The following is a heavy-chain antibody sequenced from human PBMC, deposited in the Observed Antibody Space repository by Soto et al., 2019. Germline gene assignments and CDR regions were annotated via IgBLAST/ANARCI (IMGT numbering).Heavy chain of an antibody. Sequence: GASVKVSCKASGYTFTSYGISWVRQAPGQGLEWMGWISAYNGNTNYAQKLQGRVTMTTDTSTSAAYMELRSLRSDDTAVYYCARVPVRGVLANYYGMDVWGQGTTVTAPQ. CDR1: GYTFTSYG. CDR3: ARVPVRGVLANYYGMDV. V-gene: IGHV1-18*01. D-gene: IGHD3-10*01. J-gene: IGHJ6*01. CDR2: ISAYNGNT.